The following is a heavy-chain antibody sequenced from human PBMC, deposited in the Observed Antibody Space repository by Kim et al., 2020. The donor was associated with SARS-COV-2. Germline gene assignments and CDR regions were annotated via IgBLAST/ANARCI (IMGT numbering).Heavy chain of an antibody. CDR1: GGSISSYY. Sequence: SETLSLTCTVSGGSISSYYWSWIRQPPGKGLEWIGYIYYSGSTNYNPSLKSRVTISVDTSKNQFSLKLSSVTAADTAVYYCARHEAVLLWFGPGAFDIWGQGKMVTVSS. V-gene: IGHV4-59*08. J-gene: IGHJ3*02. CDR2: IYYSGST. D-gene: IGHD3-10*01. CDR3: ARHEAVLLWFGPGAFDI.